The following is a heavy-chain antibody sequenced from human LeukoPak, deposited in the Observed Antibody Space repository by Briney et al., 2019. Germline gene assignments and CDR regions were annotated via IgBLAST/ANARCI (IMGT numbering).Heavy chain of an antibody. V-gene: IGHV4-34*01. D-gene: IGHD3-10*01. Sequence: SETLSLTCAVYGGSFSGYYWSWIRQPPGKGLEWIGEINHSGSTNYNPSLKSRVTISVDTSKNQFSLKLSSVTAADTAVYYCARGVPLLWFGIRRLWYFDLWGRGTLVTASS. CDR1: GGSFSGYY. CDR2: INHSGST. CDR3: ARGVPLLWFGIRRLWYFDL. J-gene: IGHJ2*01.